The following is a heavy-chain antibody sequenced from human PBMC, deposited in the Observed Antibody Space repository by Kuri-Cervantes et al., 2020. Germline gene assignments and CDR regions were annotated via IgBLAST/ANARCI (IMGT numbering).Heavy chain of an antibody. D-gene: IGHD1-26*01. CDR2: ISYDGSNK. CDR3: ARGKKWELLVSDY. CDR1: GFTFSSYA. V-gene: IGHV3-30*14. Sequence: GESLKISCAASGFTFSSYAMHWVRQAPGKGLEWVAVISYDGSNKYYADSVKGRFTISRDNSKNTLYLQMNSLRAEDTAVYYCARGKKWELLVSDYWGQGTLVSVSS. J-gene: IGHJ4*02.